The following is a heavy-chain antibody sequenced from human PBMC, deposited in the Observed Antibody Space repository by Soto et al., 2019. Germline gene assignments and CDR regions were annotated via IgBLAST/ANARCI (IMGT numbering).Heavy chain of an antibody. CDR3: ANFNWYFDL. Sequence: QVQLQESGPGLVKPSETLSLTCTVSGGSISSYFWSWIRQPPGKGLEWIGYIYYTGSTNYNPSLKRSXTXPVDTSKNQFSLPLSSVTAADTAVYSCANFNWYFDLWGRGTLVTVSS. CDR2: IYYTGST. J-gene: IGHJ2*01. CDR1: GGSISSYF. V-gene: IGHV4-59*01.